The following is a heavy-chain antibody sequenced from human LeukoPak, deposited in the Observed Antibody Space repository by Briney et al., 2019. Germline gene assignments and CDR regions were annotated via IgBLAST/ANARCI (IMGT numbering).Heavy chain of an antibody. CDR2: ICWNSGSI. CDR1: GFTFDDYA. CDR3: AKDKYKMATIYFDY. J-gene: IGHJ4*02. D-gene: IGHD5-24*01. Sequence: QGGRSPRPSCAASGFTFDDYAMGWVWPGPGKGVGWGSGICWNSGSIGYTDPVKGRFTISRDSPKNSLYLQMHLLRAEDPARFSCAKDKYKMATIYFDYWGQRTLVTVSS. V-gene: IGHV3-9*01.